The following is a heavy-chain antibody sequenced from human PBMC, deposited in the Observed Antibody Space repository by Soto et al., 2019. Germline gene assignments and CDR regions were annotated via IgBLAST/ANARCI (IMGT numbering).Heavy chain of an antibody. CDR2: VSPDGSIA. V-gene: IGHV3-74*01. CDR1: GLTFAKYW. D-gene: IGHD1-1*01. CDR3: ASGSAPATGTPVY. Sequence: EVQLVESGGDLVQPGGSLRLSCAASGLTFAKYWIHWVRQVPGRGLVWVSRVSPDGSIAAYADSVRGRFTLSRDYARNTVYLQMNSLRAEDTSVYFCASGSAPATGTPVYWGQGTLVTVSS. J-gene: IGHJ4*02.